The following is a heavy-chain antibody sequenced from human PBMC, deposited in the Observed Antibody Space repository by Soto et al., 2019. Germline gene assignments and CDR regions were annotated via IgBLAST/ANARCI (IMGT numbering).Heavy chain of an antibody. CDR1: GDSVSSNNSA. V-gene: IGHV6-1*01. D-gene: IGHD6-6*01. CDR3: ARARAARPSNWFDP. Sequence: STTLSLTCATSGDSVSSNNSAWNWLRQSPSRGLEWLGRTYYRSKWYNDYALSVKSRITISPATSKDQFSLQLYSVTPEDTAMYYCARARAARPSNWFDPWGQRTLVTVS. CDR2: TYYRSKWYN. J-gene: IGHJ5*02.